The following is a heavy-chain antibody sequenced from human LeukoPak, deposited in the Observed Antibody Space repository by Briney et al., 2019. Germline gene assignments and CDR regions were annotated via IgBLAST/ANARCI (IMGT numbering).Heavy chain of an antibody. V-gene: IGHV4-4*02. Sequence: SETLSLTCAVSGCSINSNNWWGWVRQPPGKGVEWIGEIYHSGSPNYNPSLKSRVTISVDKSRNHFSLNLSSVTAADTAVYYCARDSPSFYYYGMDVWGQGTTVTVSS. CDR2: IYHSGSP. J-gene: IGHJ6*02. CDR1: GCSINSNNW. CDR3: ARDSPSFYYYGMDV. D-gene: IGHD6-6*01.